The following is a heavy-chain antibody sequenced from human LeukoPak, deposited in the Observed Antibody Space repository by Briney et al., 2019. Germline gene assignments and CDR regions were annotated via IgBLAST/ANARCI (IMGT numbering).Heavy chain of an antibody. J-gene: IGHJ6*02. CDR1: GFSLSTSGVG. V-gene: IGHV2-5*01. CDR3: AHEAGQFIGGYGMDV. CDR2: IYWNDDK. D-gene: IGHD1-26*01. Sequence: SGPTLVKPTQTPTLTCTFSGFSLSTSGVGVGWIRQPPGKAPEWLALIYWNDDKRYSPSLKSRLTITKDTSKNQVVLTMTNMDPVDTATYYCAHEAGQFIGGYGMDVWGQGTTVTVSS.